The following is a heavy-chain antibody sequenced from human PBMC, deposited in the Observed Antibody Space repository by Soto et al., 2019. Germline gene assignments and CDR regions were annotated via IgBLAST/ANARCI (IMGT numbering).Heavy chain of an antibody. Sequence: ASVKVSCKASGYTFTSYGISWVRQAPGQGLEWMGWISAYNGNTNYAQKLQGRVTMTTDTSTSTAYMELRSLRSDDTAVYYCARRSSSGQQYYYYYGMDVWGQGTTVTVS. D-gene: IGHD4-4*01. CDR2: ISAYNGNT. CDR1: GYTFTSYG. J-gene: IGHJ6*02. V-gene: IGHV1-18*01. CDR3: ARRSSSGQQYYYYYGMDV.